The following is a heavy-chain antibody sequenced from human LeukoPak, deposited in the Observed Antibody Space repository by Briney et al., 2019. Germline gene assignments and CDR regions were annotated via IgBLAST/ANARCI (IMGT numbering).Heavy chain of an antibody. CDR3: VRTRLSDHIVPAAERADDACDM. CDR1: GGSISTYY. Sequence: PSETLSLTCTVSGGSISTYYWSWIRQPPGKGLEWIGYIYTSGSTNYNPSLQSRVTISVDTSKNQFSLKLSSVAAADTAVYFCVRTRLSDHIVPAAERADDACDMWGQGTMVTVSS. CDR2: IYTSGST. V-gene: IGHV4-4*09. D-gene: IGHD2-2*01. J-gene: IGHJ3*02.